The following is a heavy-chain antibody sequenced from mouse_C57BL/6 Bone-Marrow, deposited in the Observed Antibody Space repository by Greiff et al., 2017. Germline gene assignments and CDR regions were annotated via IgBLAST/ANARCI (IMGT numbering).Heavy chain of an antibody. CDR2: ISNGGGST. CDR1: GFTFSDYY. V-gene: IGHV5-12*01. Sequence: EVQLVESGGGLVQPGGSLKLSCAASGFTFSDYYMYWVRQTPEQRLAWVAYISNGGGSTYYPDTVKGRFTISRDNAKNTLYLQMSRLKSGDTAMYYCARPPRGDGNSLSYLYFEVWGTGTTVTVSS. D-gene: IGHD1-1*01. J-gene: IGHJ1*03. CDR3: ARPPRGDGNSLSYLYFEV.